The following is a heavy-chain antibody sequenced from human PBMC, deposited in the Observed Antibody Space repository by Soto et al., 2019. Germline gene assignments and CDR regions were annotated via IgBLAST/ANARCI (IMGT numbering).Heavy chain of an antibody. J-gene: IGHJ4*02. CDR1: GFTFSSYA. V-gene: IGHV3-30-3*01. CDR3: ARVSLVGATPFDY. D-gene: IGHD1-26*01. Sequence: GGSLRLSCAASGFTFSSYAMHWVRQAPGKGLEWVAVISYDGSNKYYADSVKGRFTISRDNSKNTLYLQMNSLRAEDTAVYYCARVSLVGATPFDYWGQGTLVTVSS. CDR2: ISYDGSNK.